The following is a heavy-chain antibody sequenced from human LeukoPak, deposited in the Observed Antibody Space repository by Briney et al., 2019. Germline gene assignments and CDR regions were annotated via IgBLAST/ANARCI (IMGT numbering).Heavy chain of an antibody. CDR2: ISGSGGST. V-gene: IGHV3-23*01. CDR3: APGGYCSSTSCYPFDY. J-gene: IGHJ4*02. D-gene: IGHD2-2*01. Sequence: HPGGSLRLSCAASGFTFSSYAMSWVRQAPGKGLEWVSAISGSGGSTYYADSVKGRFTISRDNSKNTLYLQMNSLRAEDTAVYYCAPGGYCSSTSCYPFDYWGQGTLVTVSS. CDR1: GFTFSSYA.